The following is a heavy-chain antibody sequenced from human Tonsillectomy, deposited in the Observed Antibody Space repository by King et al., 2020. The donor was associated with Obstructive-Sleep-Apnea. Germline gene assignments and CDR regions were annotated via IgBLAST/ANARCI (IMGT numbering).Heavy chain of an antibody. J-gene: IGHJ2*01. Sequence: LQLQESGPGLVKPSETLSLTCTVSGGSIISSSYYWGWIRQPPGKGLEWIGSIYYSGSTYYIPSLKSRVTISVDTSKNQFSLKLTSVTAADTAVYYCARGATYYYDISGYLLHWYFDLWGRGTLVTVSS. CDR2: IYYSGST. CDR1: GGSIISSSYY. V-gene: IGHV4-39*07. D-gene: IGHD3-22*01. CDR3: ARGATYYYDISGYLLHWYFDL.